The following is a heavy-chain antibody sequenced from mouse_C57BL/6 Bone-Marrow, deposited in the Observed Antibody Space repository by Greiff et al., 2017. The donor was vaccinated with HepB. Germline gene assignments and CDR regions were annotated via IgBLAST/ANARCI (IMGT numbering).Heavy chain of an antibody. CDR3: TRESNWDYYYAMDY. CDR1: GFTFSSYA. CDR2: ISSGGDYI. V-gene: IGHV5-9-1*02. J-gene: IGHJ4*01. Sequence: EVKLVESGEGLVKPGGSLKLSCAASGFTFSSYAMSWVRQTPEKRLEWVAYISSGGDYIYYADTVKGRFTISRDNARNTLYLQMSSLKSEDTAMYYCTRESNWDYYYAMDYWGQGTSVTVSS. D-gene: IGHD4-1*01.